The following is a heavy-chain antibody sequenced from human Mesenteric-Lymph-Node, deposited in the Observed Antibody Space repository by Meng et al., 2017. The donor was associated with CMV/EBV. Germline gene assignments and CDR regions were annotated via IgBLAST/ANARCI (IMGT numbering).Heavy chain of an antibody. D-gene: IGHD5-12*01. V-gene: IGHV4-4*01. CDR1: GGSITSNNW. CDR2: IYHSGST. CDR3: ARDQRVALNWFDP. Sequence: VSGGSITSNNWWSWVRQHPGKGLEWIGEIYHSGSTYYNPSLKSRVTISVDTSKNQFSLKLSSVTAADTAVYFCARDQRVALNWFDPWGQGTLVTVSS. J-gene: IGHJ5*02.